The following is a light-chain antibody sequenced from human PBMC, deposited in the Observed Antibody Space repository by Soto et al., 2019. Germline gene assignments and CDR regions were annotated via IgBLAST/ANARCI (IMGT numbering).Light chain of an antibody. J-gene: IGKJ1*01. CDR1: QNIRSR. CDR2: DAS. CDR3: QQYHSYWT. V-gene: IGKV1-5*01. Sequence: IQMTQTPAARSASLGDRFPITCQARQNIRSRLAWFQQKPGKAPKLLIYDASSLESGVPQRFSGSGSGTEFTLTISSLQTDDFSTYYCQQYHSYWTFRQGTKVDI.